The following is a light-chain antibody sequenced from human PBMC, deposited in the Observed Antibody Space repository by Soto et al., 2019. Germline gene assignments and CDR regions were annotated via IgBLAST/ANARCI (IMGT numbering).Light chain of an antibody. CDR2: EVS. CDR3: SSYTGSYSYVV. V-gene: IGLV2-18*02. J-gene: IGLJ2*01. Sequence: QSALTQPPSVSGSPGQSVTISCTGTSSDIGTYDRVSWYQQLPGTAPKLMTYEVSKRPSGVPARFSGSKSGNTASLTISGLLAEDEADYYCSSYTGSYSYVVFGGGTKLTVL. CDR1: SSDIGTYDR.